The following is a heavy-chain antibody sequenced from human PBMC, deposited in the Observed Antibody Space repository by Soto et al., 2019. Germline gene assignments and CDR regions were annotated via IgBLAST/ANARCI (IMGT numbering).Heavy chain of an antibody. CDR1: GGSISSYY. D-gene: IGHD4-4*01. Sequence: SETLSLTCTVSGGSISSYYWSWIRQPPGKGLEWIGYIYYSGSTNYNPSLKSRVTISVDTSKNQFSLKLSSVTAADTAVYYCARDRWYSNYIGVDYYYGMDVWGQGTTVTVSS. J-gene: IGHJ6*02. CDR2: IYYSGST. CDR3: ARDRWYSNYIGVDYYYGMDV. V-gene: IGHV4-59*01.